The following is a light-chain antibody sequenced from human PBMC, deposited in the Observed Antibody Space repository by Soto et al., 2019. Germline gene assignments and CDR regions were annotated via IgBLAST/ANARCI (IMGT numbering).Light chain of an antibody. J-gene: IGLJ1*01. CDR1: SSDVGGYIY. CDR3: CSYAGSPYV. V-gene: IGLV2-11*01. CDR2: EVS. Sequence: QSALTQPRSVSGSPGQSVTISCTGTSSDVGGYIYVSWYQQYPGKAPKLMIYEVSKRPSRVPDRFSGSKSGNTASLTISGVQAEDEADYYCCSYAGSPYVFGTGTKVTVL.